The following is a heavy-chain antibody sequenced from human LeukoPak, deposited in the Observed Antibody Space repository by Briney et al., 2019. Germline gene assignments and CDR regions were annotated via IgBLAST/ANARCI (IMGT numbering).Heavy chain of an antibody. Sequence: GGSLRLSCAASGFTFSSYWMHWVRQAPGKGLVWVARINTNGSPTHYADSVKGRFTISRDNAKTTLYLQMNSLRDEDTAVYYCAGDLISGSGSLGYWGQGTLVTVSS. J-gene: IGHJ4*02. V-gene: IGHV3-74*01. CDR3: AGDLISGSGSLGY. CDR1: GFTFSSYW. D-gene: IGHD3-10*01. CDR2: INTNGSPT.